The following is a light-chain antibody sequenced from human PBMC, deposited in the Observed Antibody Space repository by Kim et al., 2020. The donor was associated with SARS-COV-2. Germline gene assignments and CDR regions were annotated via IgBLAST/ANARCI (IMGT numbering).Light chain of an antibody. CDR3: LQDYNYPLT. V-gene: IGKV1-6*01. CDR2: AAS. CDR1: QGIRND. J-gene: IGKJ4*01. Sequence: SSVGDRVTITCRASQGIRNDLGWYQQKPGKAPKLLIYAASSLQSGVPSRFSGSGSGTDFTLTISSLQPEDFATYYCLQDYNYPLTFGGGTKVDIK.